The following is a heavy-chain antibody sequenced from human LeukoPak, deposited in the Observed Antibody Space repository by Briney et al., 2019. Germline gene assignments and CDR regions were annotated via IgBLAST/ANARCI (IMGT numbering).Heavy chain of an antibody. J-gene: IGHJ6*02. CDR1: GFIFNIYA. CDR2: ISGSGGGT. V-gene: IGHV3-23*01. D-gene: IGHD1-14*01. Sequence: GGSLRLSCAASGFIFNIYAMNWVRQAPGKGLEWVSGISGSGGGTYYADSVKGRFTISRDNSKNTLYLQMNSLRAEDTAVYYCARSPEQYYYYGMDVWGQGTTVTVSS. CDR3: ARSPEQYYYYGMDV.